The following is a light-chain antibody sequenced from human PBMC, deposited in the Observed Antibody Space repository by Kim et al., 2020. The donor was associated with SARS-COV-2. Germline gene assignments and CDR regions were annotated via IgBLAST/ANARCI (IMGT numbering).Light chain of an antibody. Sequence: VSPGQTASITFSGDKLGDKYACWYQQKPGQSPVLVIYQDSKRPSGIPERFSGSNSGNTATLTISGTQAMDEADYYCQAWDSSTAVFGTGTKVTVL. CDR2: QDS. CDR1: KLGDKY. V-gene: IGLV3-1*01. CDR3: QAWDSSTAV. J-gene: IGLJ1*01.